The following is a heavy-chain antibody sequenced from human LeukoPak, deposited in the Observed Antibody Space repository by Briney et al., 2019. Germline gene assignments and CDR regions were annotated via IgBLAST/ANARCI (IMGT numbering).Heavy chain of an antibody. V-gene: IGHV4-59*01. CDR1: GGSISSYY. Sequence: SETLSLTCTVSGGSISSYYWSWIRQPPGEGLEWIGYIYYSGSTNYNPSLKSRVTISVDTSKNQFSLKLSSVTAADTAVYYCARVTLGYYMDVWGKGTTVTVSS. D-gene: IGHD5-18*01. CDR2: IYYSGST. CDR3: ARVTLGYYMDV. J-gene: IGHJ6*03.